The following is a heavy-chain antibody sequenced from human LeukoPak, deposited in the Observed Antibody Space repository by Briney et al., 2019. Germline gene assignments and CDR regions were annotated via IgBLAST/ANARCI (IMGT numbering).Heavy chain of an antibody. J-gene: IGHJ4*02. D-gene: IGHD1-7*01. CDR1: GFTLSSYA. Sequence: PGGSLRLSCAPSGFTLSSYAMSCVRHPPGKDLVWVSAFSGRSGNTYYADSVKCRFTISSDNSKNTLYLQMNSPREEDTALYYCAKRWKYFLDHSGQGILVTVSS. CDR3: AKRWKYFLDH. V-gene: IGHV3-23*01. CDR2: FSGRSGNT.